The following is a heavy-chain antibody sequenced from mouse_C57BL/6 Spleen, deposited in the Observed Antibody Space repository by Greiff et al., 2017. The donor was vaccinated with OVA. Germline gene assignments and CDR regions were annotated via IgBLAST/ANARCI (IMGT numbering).Heavy chain of an antibody. J-gene: IGHJ4*01. V-gene: IGHV5-12*01. D-gene: IGHD1-1*01. CDR1: GFTFSDYY. Sequence: EVKLVESGGGLVQPGGSLKLSCAASGFTFSDYYMYWVRQTPEKRLEWVAYISNGGGSTYYPDTVKGRFTISRDNAKNTLYLQMSRLKSEDTAMYYCARRGTTVVATDYAMDYWGQGTSVTVSS. CDR3: ARRGTTVVATDYAMDY. CDR2: ISNGGGST.